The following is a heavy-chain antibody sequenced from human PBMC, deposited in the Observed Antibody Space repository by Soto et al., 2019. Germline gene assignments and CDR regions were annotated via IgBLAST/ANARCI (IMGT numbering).Heavy chain of an antibody. CDR1: GYTFTSYD. D-gene: IGHD2-2*02. CDR3: AREIVVVPAAIDYYYMDV. J-gene: IGHJ6*03. Sequence: ASVKVSCKASGYTFTSYDINWVRQATGQGLEWMGWMNPNSGNTGYAQKFQGRVTMTRNTSISTAYMELRSLRSEDTAVYYCAREIVVVPAAIDYYYMDVWGKGTTVTVSS. CDR2: MNPNSGNT. V-gene: IGHV1-8*01.